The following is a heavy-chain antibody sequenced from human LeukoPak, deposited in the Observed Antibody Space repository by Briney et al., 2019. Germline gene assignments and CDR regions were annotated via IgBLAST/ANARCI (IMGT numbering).Heavy chain of an antibody. CDR3: ARSPPLMVRTHNWFDP. D-gene: IGHD3-10*01. CDR1: GYTFTGYY. V-gene: IGHV1-2*02. Sequence: ASVKVSCKASGYTFTGYYRHWVRQAPGQGLEWMGWINPNSGGTNYAQKFQGRVTMTRDTSISTAYMELSRLRSDDTAVYYCARSPPLMVRTHNWFDPWGQGTLVTVSS. CDR2: INPNSGGT. J-gene: IGHJ5*02.